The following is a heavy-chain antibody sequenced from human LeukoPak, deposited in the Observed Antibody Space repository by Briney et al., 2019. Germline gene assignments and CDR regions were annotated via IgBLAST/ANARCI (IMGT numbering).Heavy chain of an antibody. D-gene: IGHD2-21*02. CDR2: IYHSGST. Sequence: PSETLSLTCAVSGGSISSSNWWSWVRQPPGKGLEWIGEIYHSGSTNYNPSLKSRVTISVDKSKNQFSLKLSSVTAADTAVYYCAREGAYCGGDCYPNWFDPWGQGTLVTVSS. J-gene: IGHJ5*02. V-gene: IGHV4-4*02. CDR1: GGSISSSNW. CDR3: AREGAYCGGDCYPNWFDP.